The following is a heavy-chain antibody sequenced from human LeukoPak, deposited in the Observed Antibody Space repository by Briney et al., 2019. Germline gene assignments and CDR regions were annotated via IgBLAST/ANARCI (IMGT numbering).Heavy chain of an antibody. CDR1: GYSISSGYY. CDR2: IYHSGST. J-gene: IGHJ3*01. D-gene: IGHD6-13*01. CDR3: AGGDYSSSFDF. Sequence: TSETLSLTCTVSGYSISSGYYWGWIRQPPGKGLEWIGSIYHSGSTYYNPSLKSRVTISVDTSKNQFSLKLSSVTAADTAVYYCAGGDYSSSFDFWGQGTMVTVSS. V-gene: IGHV4-38-2*02.